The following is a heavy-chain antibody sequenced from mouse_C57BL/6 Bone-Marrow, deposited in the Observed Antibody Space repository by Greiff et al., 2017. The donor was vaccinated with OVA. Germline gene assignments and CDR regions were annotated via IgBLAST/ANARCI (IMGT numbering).Heavy chain of an antibody. D-gene: IGHD1-1*01. Sequence: QVQLQQPGAELVKPGASVKLSCKASGYTFTSYWMHWVKQRPGQGLEWIGMIHPNSGSTNYNEKFKSKATLTVDKSSSTAYMQLSSLTSEDSAVYYCACYGSSPYWYFDVWGTGTTVTVSS. J-gene: IGHJ1*03. CDR3: ACYGSSPYWYFDV. CDR2: IHPNSGST. V-gene: IGHV1-64*01. CDR1: GYTFTSYW.